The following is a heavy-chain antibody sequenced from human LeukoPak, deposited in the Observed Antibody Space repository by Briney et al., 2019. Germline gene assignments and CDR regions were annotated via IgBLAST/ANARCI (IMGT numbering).Heavy chain of an antibody. V-gene: IGHV4-59*01. D-gene: IGHD2-2*01. CDR1: GGSISSYY. J-gene: IGHJ5*02. CDR2: IYYSGST. Sequence: KPSETLCLTCTVSGGSISSYYWSWIRQPPGKGLEWIGYIYYSGSTDYNPSLKSRVTISVDTSKNQFSLKLSSVTAADTAVYYCARTVDCSSTSCYGRAWFDPWGQGTLVTVSS. CDR3: ARTVDCSSTSCYGRAWFDP.